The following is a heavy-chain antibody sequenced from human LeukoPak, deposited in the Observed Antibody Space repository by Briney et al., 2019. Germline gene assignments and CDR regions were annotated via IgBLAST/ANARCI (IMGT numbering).Heavy chain of an antibody. Sequence: PGGSLRLSCAASGFTFSRYDIHWVRQAAGKGLEWVSAIGSTGITYYPDSVKGRFTISRDDAKKYVYLAMNSMRAEDTAVYFCARDRRDASNFYLYGMDVWGQGTTVTVSS. CDR1: GFTFSRYD. CDR2: IGSTGIT. J-gene: IGHJ6*02. V-gene: IGHV3-13*01. D-gene: IGHD3-3*01. CDR3: ARDRRDASNFYLYGMDV.